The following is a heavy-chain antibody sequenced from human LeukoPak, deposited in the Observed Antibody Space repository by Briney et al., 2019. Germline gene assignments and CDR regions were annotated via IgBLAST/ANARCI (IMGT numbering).Heavy chain of an antibody. D-gene: IGHD3-3*01. CDR3: ARGDFWSGDYTDAFDI. V-gene: IGHV3-7*04. J-gene: IGHJ3*02. CDR2: IKPDGSEK. Sequence: GGSPRLSCAASGFTFSSYWMSWVRQAPGKGLEWVANIKPDGSEKYCVDSVKGRFTISRDNAKNALYLQMNSLRAGDTAVYYCARGDFWSGDYTDAFDIWGQGTMVTVSS. CDR1: GFTFSSYW.